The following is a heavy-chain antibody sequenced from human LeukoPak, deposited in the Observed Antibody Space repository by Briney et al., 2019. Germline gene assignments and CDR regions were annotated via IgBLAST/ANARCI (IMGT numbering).Heavy chain of an antibody. Sequence: SGPALVKPTQTLTLTCTFSGFSLSTSGMCVSWIRQPPGKALEWLALIYWNDDKRYSPSLKSRLTITKDTSKNQVVLTMTNMDPVDTATYYCAHRLVGEGFDYWGQGTLVTVSS. V-gene: IGHV2-5*08. J-gene: IGHJ4*02. CDR1: GFSLSTSGMC. CDR3: AHRLVGEGFDY. D-gene: IGHD1-26*01. CDR2: IYWNDDK.